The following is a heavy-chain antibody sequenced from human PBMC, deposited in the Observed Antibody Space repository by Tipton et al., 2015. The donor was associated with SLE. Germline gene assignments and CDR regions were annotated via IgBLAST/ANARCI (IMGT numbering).Heavy chain of an antibody. CDR3: ARRTVAALGAQFGDVFDI. J-gene: IGHJ3*02. CDR2: IQYSGST. CDR1: ADSFTHYH. D-gene: IGHD6-6*01. V-gene: IGHV4-59*01. Sequence: TLSLTCTVAADSFTHYHWSWIRQPPGKGLEWIGCIQYSGSTKYNPSLKSRVTTSVDTSKNRISLRLTSVTAADTAVYYCARRTVAALGAQFGDVFDIWGQGTMVTVSS.